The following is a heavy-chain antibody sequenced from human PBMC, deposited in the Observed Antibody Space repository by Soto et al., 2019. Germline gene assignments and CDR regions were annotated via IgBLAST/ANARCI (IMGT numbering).Heavy chain of an antibody. Sequence: ASVQVSCKASGYTFTSYYIHWVRQAPGHGLEWMGIINPRGGITTYAQKFQGRLTMSGDTSTSTVYMELSSLTSEDTAMYHCESSHAYGSSWYGITHDISQGMDVWGLGNTVTVS. CDR1: GYTFTSYY. CDR3: ESSHAYGSSWYGITHDISQGMDV. D-gene: IGHD6-13*01. V-gene: IGHV1-46*01. J-gene: IGHJ6*02. CDR2: INPRGGIT.